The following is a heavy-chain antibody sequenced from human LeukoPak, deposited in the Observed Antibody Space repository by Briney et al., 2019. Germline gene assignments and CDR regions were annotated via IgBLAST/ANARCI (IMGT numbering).Heavy chain of an antibody. D-gene: IGHD6-19*01. CDR2: IYRDSTT. CDR3: AREPGAGGFQH. V-gene: IGHV3-66*02. J-gene: IGHJ1*01. CDR1: GFTVSSDY. Sequence: GGSLRLSCAVSGFTVSSDYVSWVRQAPGKGLEWVSVIYRDSTTYSTDSVKGRFTISRDNSKNTLYLQMNSLRPEDTAVYYCAREPGAGGFQHWGQGTLVTVYS.